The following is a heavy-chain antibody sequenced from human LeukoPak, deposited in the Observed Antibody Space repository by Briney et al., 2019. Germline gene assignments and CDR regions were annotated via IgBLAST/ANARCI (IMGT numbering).Heavy chain of an antibody. CDR3: ARGSSSWYYFDY. CDR2: ISSSSSYI. D-gene: IGHD6-13*01. Sequence: GGSLRLSCAASGFTSSSYGMSWVRQAPGKGLEWVSFISSSSSYIYYADSVKGRFTISRDNAKNSLYLQMNSLRVEDTAVYYCARGSSSWYYFDYWGQGTLVTVSS. J-gene: IGHJ4*02. CDR1: GFTSSSYG. V-gene: IGHV3-21*01.